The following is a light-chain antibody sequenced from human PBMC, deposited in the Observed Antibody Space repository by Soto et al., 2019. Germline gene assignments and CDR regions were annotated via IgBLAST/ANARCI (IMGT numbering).Light chain of an antibody. CDR3: QSYDSSLSGWGVV. CDR2: GNS. V-gene: IGLV1-40*01. Sequence: QSVLTQPPSVSGAPGQRVTISCTGSSSNIGAGYDVHWYQQLPGTAPKLLIYGNSNRPSGVPDRFSDSKSGSSASLAITGLQAEDEADYYCQSYDSSLSGWGVVFGVGTQLTVL. CDR1: SSNIGAGYD. J-gene: IGLJ2*01.